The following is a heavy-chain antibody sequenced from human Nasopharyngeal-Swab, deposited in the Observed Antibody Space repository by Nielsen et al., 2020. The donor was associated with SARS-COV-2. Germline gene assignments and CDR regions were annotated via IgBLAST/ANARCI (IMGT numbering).Heavy chain of an antibody. Sequence: ASVKVSCKASGYTFTSYAMHWVRQAPGQRLEWMGWINAGNGNTKYPQKFQGRVTITGDTSATTAYMELSSLRSEDTAVYYCARVASSGSGKGTVDYWGQGTLVTLSS. J-gene: IGHJ4*02. D-gene: IGHD3-10*01. CDR2: INAGNGNT. CDR1: GYTFTSYA. CDR3: ARVASSGSGKGTVDY. V-gene: IGHV1-3*01.